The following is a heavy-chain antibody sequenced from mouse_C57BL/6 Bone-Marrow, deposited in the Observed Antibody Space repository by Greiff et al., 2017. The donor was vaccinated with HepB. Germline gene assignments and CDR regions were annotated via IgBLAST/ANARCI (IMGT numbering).Heavy chain of an antibody. CDR1: GFTFSSYA. CDR3: ARVGLRRFAY. CDR2: ISDGGSYT. D-gene: IGHD2-4*01. V-gene: IGHV5-4*03. Sequence: EVKVVESGGCLVKPGGSLKLSCAASGFTFSSYAMSWVRLTPEKRLEWVATISDGGSYTYYPDNVKGRFTISRDNAKNNLYLQMSHLKSEETAMYYCARVGLRRFAYWGQGTLVTVSA. J-gene: IGHJ3*01.